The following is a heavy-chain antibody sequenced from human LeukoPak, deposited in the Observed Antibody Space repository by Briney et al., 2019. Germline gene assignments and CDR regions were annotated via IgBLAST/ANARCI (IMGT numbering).Heavy chain of an antibody. CDR3: ASLSN. V-gene: IGHV3-30-3*01. CDR2: ISYDGSNK. D-gene: IGHD2/OR15-2a*01. J-gene: IGHJ4*02. Sequence: GRSLRLSCAASGFTFSSYAMHWVRQAPGKGLEWVAVISYDGSNKYYADSVKGRFTISRDNSKNTLYLQMNSLRAEDTAVYYCASLSNWGQETLVTVSS. CDR1: GFTFSSYA.